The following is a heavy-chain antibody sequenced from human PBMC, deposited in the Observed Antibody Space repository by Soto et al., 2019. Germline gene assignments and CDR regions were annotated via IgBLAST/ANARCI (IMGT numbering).Heavy chain of an antibody. V-gene: IGHV4-34*01. CDR2: INHSGST. D-gene: IGHD2-15*01. CDR1: GGSFSGYY. Sequence: QVQLQQWGAGLLKPSETLSLTCAVYGGSFSGYYWSWIRQPPGKGLVWIGEINHSGSTNYNPSLKSGVTLSVDASKHQFSLKLSSVTAADTAVYYCAAGKYCSGGSCDPRTQGYWGQGTLVTVSS. J-gene: IGHJ4*02. CDR3: AAGKYCSGGSCDPRTQGY.